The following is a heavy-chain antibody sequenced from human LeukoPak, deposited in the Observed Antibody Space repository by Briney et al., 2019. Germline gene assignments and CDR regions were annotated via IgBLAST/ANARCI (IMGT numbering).Heavy chain of an antibody. V-gene: IGHV3-11*04. CDR1: GGSISSGDYY. D-gene: IGHD5-12*01. CDR2: ISSSGSTI. Sequence: LSLTCTVSGGSISSGDYYWSWIRQAPGKGLEWVSYISSSGSTIYYADSVKGRFTISRDNAKNSLYLQMNSLRAEDTAVYYCARDGGDYYYYYYYMDVWGKGTTVTVSS. J-gene: IGHJ6*03. CDR3: ARDGGDYYYYYYYMDV.